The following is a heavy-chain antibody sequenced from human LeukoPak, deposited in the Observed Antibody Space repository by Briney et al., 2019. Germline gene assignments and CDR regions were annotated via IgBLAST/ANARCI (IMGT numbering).Heavy chain of an antibody. D-gene: IGHD3-9*01. CDR3: ARHVRYYDILTGLTSYYFDY. J-gene: IGHJ4*02. CDR1: GGSISSYY. Sequence: SETLSLTCTVSGGSISSYYWSWIRQPPGKGLEWIGYIYYSGSTNYNPSLKSRVTISGDTYKNHFSLKLSSVTAAVTAVYYCARHVRYYDILTGLTSYYFDYWGQGTLVTVSS. V-gene: IGHV4-59*08. CDR2: IYYSGST.